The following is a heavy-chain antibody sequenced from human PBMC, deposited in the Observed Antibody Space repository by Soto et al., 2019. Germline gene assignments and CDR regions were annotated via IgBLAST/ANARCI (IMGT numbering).Heavy chain of an antibody. J-gene: IGHJ4*02. V-gene: IGHV3-30*18. Sequence: QVQLVESGGGVVQPGRSLRLSCAASGFTFSSYGMHWVRQAPGKGLEWVAVISYDGSNKYYADSVKGRFTISRDNSKNTLYLQMNSLRAEDTAVYYCAKDQRWLQSTLDYWGQGTLVTVSS. CDR3: AKDQRWLQSTLDY. CDR2: ISYDGSNK. D-gene: IGHD5-12*01. CDR1: GFTFSSYG.